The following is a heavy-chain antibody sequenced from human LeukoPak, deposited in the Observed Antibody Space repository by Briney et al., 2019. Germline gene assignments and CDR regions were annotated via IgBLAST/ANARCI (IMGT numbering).Heavy chain of an antibody. V-gene: IGHV3-23*01. CDR1: GFTFSSYA. CDR2: ISGSGGST. J-gene: IGHJ4*02. D-gene: IGHD6-13*01. Sequence: GGSLRLSCAASGFTFSSYAMSWVRQAPGKGLEWVSAISGSGGSTYYADSVKGRFTISRDNSKNTLYLEMNSLRAEDTAVYYCARDISYNSLDYWGQGTLVTVSS. CDR3: ARDISYNSLDY.